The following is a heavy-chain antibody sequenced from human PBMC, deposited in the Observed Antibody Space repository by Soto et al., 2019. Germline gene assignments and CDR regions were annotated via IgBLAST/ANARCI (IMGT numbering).Heavy chain of an antibody. CDR3: ARAVGPFDY. V-gene: IGHV3-33*01. D-gene: IGHD1-26*01. CDR1: GFDFSTYG. Sequence: QVQLVKSGRGVIQPGRSLRLSCAASGFDFSTYGMHWVRQAPGKGPEWVAVIWYDGSNKYYADSVRGRFIISRDNSKSTLFLQLNSLRAEDTAVYYCARAVGPFDYWGQGSLVTVSS. J-gene: IGHJ4*02. CDR2: IWYDGSNK.